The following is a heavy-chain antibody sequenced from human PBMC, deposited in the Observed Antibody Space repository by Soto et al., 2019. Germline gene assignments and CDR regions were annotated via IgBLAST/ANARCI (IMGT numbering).Heavy chain of an antibody. V-gene: IGHV1-69*01. CDR1: GGTFNTYA. D-gene: IGHD5-18*01. CDR3: VREPPSTAMIKFAFNI. CDR2: IIPLFPTA. J-gene: IGHJ3*02. Sequence: QVQLVQSGAEVRKPGSSVRVSCKASGGTFNTYAISWVRQAPGQGFEWLGGIIPLFPTANYAQKFQGRVTITADESTSTAYMELSGLRSEDTAVYFCVREPPSTAMIKFAFNIWGQGTMVTVSS.